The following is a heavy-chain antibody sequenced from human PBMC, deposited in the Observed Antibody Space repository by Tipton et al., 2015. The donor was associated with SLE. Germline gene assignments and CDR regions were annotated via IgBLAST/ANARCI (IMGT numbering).Heavy chain of an antibody. Sequence: VQLVQSGAEVKKPGESLRISYKGSGYSFTNYWIIWVRQMPGKGLEWMGSIDPSDSYTKYSPSFQGHVTISADKSISTAYLQCSRLEASDTAMYYCARQRAAAGKNHHYGLDVWGPGTTVTVSS. D-gene: IGHD6-13*01. CDR1: GYSFTNYW. V-gene: IGHV5-10-1*01. CDR3: ARQRAAAGKNHHYGLDV. J-gene: IGHJ6*02. CDR2: IDPSDSYT.